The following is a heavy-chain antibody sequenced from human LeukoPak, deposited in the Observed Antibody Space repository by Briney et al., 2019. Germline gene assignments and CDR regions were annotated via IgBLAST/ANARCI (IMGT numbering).Heavy chain of an antibody. D-gene: IGHD6-19*01. CDR1: SGSISSSTYS. Sequence: PSETLSLTCTVSSGSISSSTYSWGWIRQPPGKGLEWIGSISNSGSTYYNPSLRSRVTISVGTSKNQFSLKLSSVTAADTAVYHCSNTNRGWYGVGDYWGQGVLVTVSS. CDR3: SNTNRGWYGVGDY. V-gene: IGHV4-39*01. J-gene: IGHJ4*02. CDR2: ISNSGST.